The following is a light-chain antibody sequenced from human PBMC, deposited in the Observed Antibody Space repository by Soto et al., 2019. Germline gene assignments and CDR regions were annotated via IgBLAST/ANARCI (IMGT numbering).Light chain of an antibody. V-gene: IGLV1-47*01. CDR2: RNN. CDR3: ATWDDRLRRPM. CDR1: SSNVGDNL. Sequence: QAVVTQPPSLSGTPGQRVTISCSGSSSNVGDNLVYWYQQVPGTAPKLLIYRNNQRPSGVPDRFSGSKSGASASLAISGLRSEDEADYYCATWDDRLRRPMFGGGTQLTVL. J-gene: IGLJ3*02.